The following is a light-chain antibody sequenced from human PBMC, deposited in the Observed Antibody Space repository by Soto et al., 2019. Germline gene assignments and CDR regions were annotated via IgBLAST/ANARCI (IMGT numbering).Light chain of an antibody. Sequence: QSVLTQPPSASGSPGQSLTISCAGTGSDVGAYKYVSWYQQHPGKAPKLIIYEVDKRPSGVPDRFSGSKSGNTASLTVSGLQAEDEADYYCSSYGGSNIPLYVFGTGTKVTV. CDR3: SSYGGSNIPLYV. CDR2: EVD. J-gene: IGLJ1*01. V-gene: IGLV2-8*01. CDR1: GSDVGAYKY.